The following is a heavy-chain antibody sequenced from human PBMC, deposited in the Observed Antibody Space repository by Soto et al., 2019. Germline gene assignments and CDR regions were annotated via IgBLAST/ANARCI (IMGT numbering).Heavy chain of an antibody. CDR1: GGTFSSYT. Sequence: QVQLVQSGAEVKKPGSSVKVSCKASGGTFSSYTISWVRQAPGQGLEWMGRIIPILGIANYAQKFRGRVTSTADKSTSTAYMELSSMRSEDTAVYYCARSAKRDIVVVPADVPGWYFDLWGRGILVTVSS. CDR2: IIPILGIA. CDR3: ARSAKRDIVVVPADVPGWYFDL. V-gene: IGHV1-69*02. D-gene: IGHD2-2*01. J-gene: IGHJ2*01.